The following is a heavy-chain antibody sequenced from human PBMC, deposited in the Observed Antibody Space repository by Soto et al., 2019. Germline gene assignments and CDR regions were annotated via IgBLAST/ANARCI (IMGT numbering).Heavy chain of an antibody. V-gene: IGHV1-3*01. J-gene: IGHJ4*02. CDR1: GYTFTSYA. CDR3: ARGXXYCXGXSCXLY. Sequence: QVQLVQSGAEVKKPGXSVKVSCKASGYTFTSYAMHWVRQAPGQRLEWMGWINAGNGNTKYSQKFQGXXXXTXXTXXXXXXXXXXXXXXXXXXXXXCARGXXYCXGXSCXLYWGQGXLVTV. CDR2: INAGNGNT. D-gene: IGHD2-15*01.